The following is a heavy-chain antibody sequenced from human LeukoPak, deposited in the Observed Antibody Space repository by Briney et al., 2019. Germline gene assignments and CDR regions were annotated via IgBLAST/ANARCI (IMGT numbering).Heavy chain of an antibody. J-gene: IGHJ4*02. D-gene: IGHD5-18*01. CDR1: GGSVSSGDYY. Sequence: SETLSLTCTVSGGSVSSGDYYWSWIRQPAGEGLEWIGRIYPSGNTNYSPSLKSRVTISMDTSKNRISLKVTSVTAADTAVYYCAGVGATATAYFDYWGQGTLVTVSS. CDR3: AGVGATATAYFDY. V-gene: IGHV4-61*02. CDR2: IYPSGNT.